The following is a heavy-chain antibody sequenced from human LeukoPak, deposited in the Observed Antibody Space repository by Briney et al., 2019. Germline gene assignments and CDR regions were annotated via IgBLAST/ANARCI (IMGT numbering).Heavy chain of an antibody. D-gene: IGHD6-6*01. V-gene: IGHV4-61*02. CDR1: GDSIRSPNFY. CDR3: ASIAYSSSSGLGWFDP. Sequence: PSETLSLTCSISGDSIRSPNFYWSWIRQTAGKGLEWIGRIYSSGNTNYNPSLESRVTMSIDTSNKHFSLTLKSVTAADTAVYYCASIAYSSSSGLGWFDPWGQGTLVTVSS. J-gene: IGHJ5*02. CDR2: IYSSGNT.